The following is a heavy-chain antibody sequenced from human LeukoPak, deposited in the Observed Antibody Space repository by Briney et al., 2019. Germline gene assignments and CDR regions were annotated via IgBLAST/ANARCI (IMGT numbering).Heavy chain of an antibody. J-gene: IGHJ4*02. D-gene: IGHD3-22*01. Sequence: ASVKVSCKASGYTFTGYYMHWARQAPGQGLEWMGWINPNSGGTNYAQKFQGRVTMTRDTSISTAYMELSRLRSDDTAVYYCARDLYDSSGYYYPNDYWGQGTLVTVSS. CDR2: INPNSGGT. CDR3: ARDLYDSSGYYYPNDY. CDR1: GYTFTGYY. V-gene: IGHV1-2*02.